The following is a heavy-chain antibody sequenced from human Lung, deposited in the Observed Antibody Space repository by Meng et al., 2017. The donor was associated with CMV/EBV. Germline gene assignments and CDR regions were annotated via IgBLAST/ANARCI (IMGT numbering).Heavy chain of an antibody. CDR3: TTGRRFDY. CDR2: IKSKTDGGTT. V-gene: IGHV3-15*01. CDR1: GFTFTNAW. J-gene: IGHJ4*02. Sequence: ESLKISCAASGFTFTNAWMSWVRQAPGKGLEWVGRIKSKTDGGTTDYAAPVKGRFTMSRDDLKNTLYLQMNSLKTDDTGVYYCTTGRRFDYWGQGTLVTVSS.